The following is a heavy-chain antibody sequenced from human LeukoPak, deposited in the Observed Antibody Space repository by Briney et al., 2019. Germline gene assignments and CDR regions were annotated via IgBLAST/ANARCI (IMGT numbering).Heavy chain of an antibody. CDR2: LYSDGNT. D-gene: IGHD2-15*01. CDR1: GFTVITND. V-gene: IGHV3-53*01. Sequence: GGSLRLSCAASGFTVITNDMTWVRQAPGKGLEWGSVLYSDGNTKYADSVQGRFTISRDNSKNTLYLEMNSLSPDDTAVYYCARGVEPLAATTLAYWGQGTLVTVSS. CDR3: ARGVEPLAATTLAY. J-gene: IGHJ4*02.